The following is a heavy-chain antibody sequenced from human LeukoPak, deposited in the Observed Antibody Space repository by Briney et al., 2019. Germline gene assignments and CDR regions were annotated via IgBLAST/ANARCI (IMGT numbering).Heavy chain of an antibody. Sequence: GGSLRLSCAVSGFTFSRYEMSWVRQAPGKGLEWVSGINWNGGSTGYADSVKGRFTISRDNAKNSLYLQMNSLRAEDTALYYCARDRGLYYYGSGSSNNWFDPWGQGTLVTVSS. D-gene: IGHD3-10*01. V-gene: IGHV3-20*04. CDR3: ARDRGLYYYGSGSSNNWFDP. CDR1: GFTFSRYE. CDR2: INWNGGST. J-gene: IGHJ5*02.